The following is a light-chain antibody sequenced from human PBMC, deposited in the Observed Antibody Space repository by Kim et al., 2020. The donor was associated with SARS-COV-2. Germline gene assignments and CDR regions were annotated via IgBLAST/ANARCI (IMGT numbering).Light chain of an antibody. Sequence: GQSVTISCTGTSSDIGSYDFVSWNQHHPGKAPKLLIYAVNRRPSGVSNRFSGSESGNTASLTISGLQAEDEADYYCCSYAGSTTWVFGGGTQLTVL. CDR1: SSDIGSYDF. V-gene: IGLV2-23*02. CDR2: AVN. CDR3: CSYAGSTTWV. J-gene: IGLJ3*02.